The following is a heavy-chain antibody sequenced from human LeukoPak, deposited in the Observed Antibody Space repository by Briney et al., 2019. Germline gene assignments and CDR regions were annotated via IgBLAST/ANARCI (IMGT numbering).Heavy chain of an antibody. CDR3: ARDLSFGSLDF. J-gene: IGHJ4*02. CDR1: GFTSSTHG. D-gene: IGHD1-26*01. Sequence: PGGSLRLSCAASGFTSSTHGMHWVRQAPGKGLEWVAGMWYDGSREDYADSVKGRFTISRDMSKNTLNLQMNSLRVEDTAMFYFARDLSFGSLDFRGQGTLVTVSS. V-gene: IGHV3-33*01. CDR2: MWYDGSRE.